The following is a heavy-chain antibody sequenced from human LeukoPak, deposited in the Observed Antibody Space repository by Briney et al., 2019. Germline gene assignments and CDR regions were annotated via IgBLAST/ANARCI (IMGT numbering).Heavy chain of an antibody. J-gene: IGHJ4*02. CDR3: ARPQAPYYDSSGYGVWAFDY. CDR2: IYPGDSET. CDR1: GYTFSNYY. V-gene: IGHV5-51*01. Sequence: GESLKISCKGSGYTFSNYYIAWVRQMPGKGLEWMGIIYPGDSETRYSPSFQGQVTISADKSISTAYLQWSSLKASDTAMYYCARPQAPYYDSSGYGVWAFDYWGQGTLVTVSS. D-gene: IGHD3-22*01.